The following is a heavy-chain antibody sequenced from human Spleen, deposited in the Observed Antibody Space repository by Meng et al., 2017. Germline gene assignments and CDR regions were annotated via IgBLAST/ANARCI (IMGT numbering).Heavy chain of an antibody. D-gene: IGHD4-17*01. CDR1: GFTFDDYG. CDR2: INWNGGST. J-gene: IGHJ3*02. V-gene: IGHV3-20*04. Sequence: GGSLRLSCAASGFTFDDYGMSWVRQAPGKGLEWVSGINWNGGSTGYADSVKGRFTISRDNAKNSLYLQMNSLRAEDTALYYCAKMGDDYGDFTDAFDIWGQGTMVTVSS. CDR3: AKMGDDYGDFTDAFDI.